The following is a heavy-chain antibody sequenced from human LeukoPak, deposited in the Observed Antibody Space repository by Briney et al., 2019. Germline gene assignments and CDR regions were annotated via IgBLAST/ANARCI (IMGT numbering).Heavy chain of an antibody. CDR2: IYYSGST. D-gene: IGHD3-3*01. CDR1: GGSISSSSYY. V-gene: IGHV4-39*01. CDR3: ARLRSSYYDFWSGYLTDFDY. J-gene: IGHJ4*02. Sequence: PSETLSLTCTVSGGSISSSSYYLGWIRQPPGKGLEWIGSIYYSGSTYYNPSLKSRVTISVDTSKNQFSLKLSSVTAADTAVYYWARLRSSYYDFWSGYLTDFDYWGQGTLVTVSS.